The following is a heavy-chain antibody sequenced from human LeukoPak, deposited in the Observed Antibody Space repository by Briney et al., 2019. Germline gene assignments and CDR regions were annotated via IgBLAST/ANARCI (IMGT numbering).Heavy chain of an antibody. Sequence: QPGRSLRLSCAASGFTFSSYAMHWVRQAPGKGLEWVAVISYDGSNKYYADSVKGRFTISRDNSKNTLYLQMNSLRAEDTAVYYCARDIAAAGTPPRGAFDIWGQGTMVTVSS. CDR2: ISYDGSNK. J-gene: IGHJ3*02. CDR3: ARDIAAAGTPPRGAFDI. V-gene: IGHV3-30*14. D-gene: IGHD6-13*01. CDR1: GFTFSSYA.